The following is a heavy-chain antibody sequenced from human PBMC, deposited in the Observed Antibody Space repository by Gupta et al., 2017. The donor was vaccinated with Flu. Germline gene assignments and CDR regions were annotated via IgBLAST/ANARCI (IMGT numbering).Heavy chain of an antibody. CDR2: ISTSSSFI. J-gene: IGHJ4*02. CDR3: SYGLSLFDD. V-gene: IGHV3-21*01. D-gene: IGHD5-18*01. CDR1: GFTFSSYS. Sequence: EVRLVQSGGGLVTPGGSLRLSCAASGFTFSSYSMNWVRQTPGKGLEWVSSISTSSSFIYYEDSGNGRFTIYRDNAKHSRELPMNSLRAEDTAMYYSSYGLSLFDDWGQGTRVTVSS.